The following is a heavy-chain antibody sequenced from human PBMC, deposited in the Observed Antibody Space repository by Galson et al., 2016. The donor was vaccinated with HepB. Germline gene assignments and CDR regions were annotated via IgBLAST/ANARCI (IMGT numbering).Heavy chain of an antibody. CDR1: GFTFNSHK. CDR2: ISGSGYIV. Sequence: SLRLSCAASGFTFNSHKMQWVRQAPGKGLEWLSDISGSGYIVQYADSVKGRFTTSRDNAKNSLFLQMNSLRDEDTAVYYCAREGAYSCNDFGGGFDFWGQGTLVTVTS. D-gene: IGHD5-12*01. J-gene: IGHJ4*02. CDR3: AREGAYSCNDFGGGFDF. V-gene: IGHV3-48*02.